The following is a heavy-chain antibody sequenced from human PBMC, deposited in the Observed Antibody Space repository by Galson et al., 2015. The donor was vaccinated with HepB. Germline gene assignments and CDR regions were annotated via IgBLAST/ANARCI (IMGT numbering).Heavy chain of an antibody. CDR2: MNPNSGNT. D-gene: IGHD5-18*01. Sequence: SVKVSCKASGYTFTNFDINWVRQATGQGLEWMGWMNPNSGNTGYAQNFQGRVTMTRDTSITTAYMELSSLRSEDTAVYFCAVYGYQNWFDPWGQGTLVTVSS. J-gene: IGHJ5*02. CDR3: AVYGYQNWFDP. CDR1: GYTFTNFD. V-gene: IGHV1-8*01.